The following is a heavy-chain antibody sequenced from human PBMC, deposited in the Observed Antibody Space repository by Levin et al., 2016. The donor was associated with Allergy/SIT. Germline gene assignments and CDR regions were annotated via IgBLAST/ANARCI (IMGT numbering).Heavy chain of an antibody. CDR3: AKSTVVVASTSYFDY. Sequence: LSLTCVASGFIFDDFTLHWVRQAPGKGLEWVSSISWNSNNIGYADSVKGRFTISRDNAKNSLYLQMNSLRAEDTALYYCAKSTVVVASTSYFDYWGQGALVTVSS. D-gene: IGHD2-15*01. V-gene: IGHV3-9*01. CDR2: ISWNSNNI. J-gene: IGHJ4*02. CDR1: GFIFDDFT.